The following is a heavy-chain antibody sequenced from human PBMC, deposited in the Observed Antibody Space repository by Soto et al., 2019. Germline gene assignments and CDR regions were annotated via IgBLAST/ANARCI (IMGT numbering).Heavy chain of an antibody. V-gene: IGHV3-30-3*01. CDR2: ISYDGSNK. D-gene: IGHD2-2*01. CDR3: ARDMGVPAAIGEYNWFDP. J-gene: IGHJ5*02. Sequence: GGSLRLSCAASGFTFSSYAMHWVRQAPGKGLEWVAVISYDGSNKYYADSVKGRFTISRDNSKNTLYLQMNSLRAEDTAVYYCARDMGVPAAIGEYNWFDPWGQGTLVTVSS. CDR1: GFTFSSYA.